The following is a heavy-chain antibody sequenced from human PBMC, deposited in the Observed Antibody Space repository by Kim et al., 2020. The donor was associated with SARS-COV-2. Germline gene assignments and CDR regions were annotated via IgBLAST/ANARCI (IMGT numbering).Heavy chain of an antibody. CDR3: TTFRYYDFWMPPLY. Sequence: GGSLRLSCAASGFTFSSYGMHWVRQAPGKGLEWVAVISYDGSNKYYADSVKGRFTISRDNSKNTLYLQMNSLRAEDTAVYYCTTFRYYDFWMPPLYWGQG. CDR1: GFTFSSYG. D-gene: IGHD3-3*01. CDR2: ISYDGSNK. V-gene: IGHV3-30*03. J-gene: IGHJ4*02.